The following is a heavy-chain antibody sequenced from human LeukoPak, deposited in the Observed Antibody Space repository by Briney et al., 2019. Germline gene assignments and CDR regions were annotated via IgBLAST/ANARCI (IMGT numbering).Heavy chain of an antibody. CDR1: GGSISSSSYY. CDR2: IYYSGST. J-gene: IGHJ4*02. CDR3: ARDRPRPTNQPLDY. V-gene: IGHV4-39*07. Sequence: PSETLSLTCTVSGGSISSSSYYWGWIRQPPGKGLEWIGSIYYSGSTYYNPSLKSRVTISVDTSKNQFSLKLSPVTAADTAVYYCARDRPRPTNQPLDYWGQGTLVTVSS. D-gene: IGHD1-26*01.